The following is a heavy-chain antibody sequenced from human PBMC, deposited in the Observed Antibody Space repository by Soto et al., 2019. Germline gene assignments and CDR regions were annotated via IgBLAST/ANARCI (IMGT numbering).Heavy chain of an antibody. CDR3: ARDSGSSWYDWFDP. CDR1: GFTFSSYS. V-gene: IGHV3-21*01. Sequence: PGGSLRLSCAASGFTFSSYSMNWVRQAPGKGLEWVSSISSSSSYIYYADSVKGRFTISRDNAKNSLYLQMNSLRAEDTAVYYCARDSGSSWYDWFDPWGQGTPVTVSS. D-gene: IGHD6-13*01. CDR2: ISSSSSYI. J-gene: IGHJ5*02.